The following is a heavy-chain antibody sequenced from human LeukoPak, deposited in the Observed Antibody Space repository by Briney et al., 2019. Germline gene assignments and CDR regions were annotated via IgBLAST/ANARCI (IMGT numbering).Heavy chain of an antibody. CDR2: ISYDGSYK. D-gene: IGHD3-10*01. V-gene: IGHV3-30*04. CDR1: GFTFSNYA. Sequence: GGSLRLSCAASGFTFSNYAMHWVRQAPGKGLEWAAVISYDGSYKFYGDSVKGRFTISRDNSKSSLYLQMNSLKTEDTAVYYCAREEKRITMVRGVMTPRGSYYMDVWGKGTTVTVSS. CDR3: AREEKRITMVRGVMTPRGSYYMDV. J-gene: IGHJ6*03.